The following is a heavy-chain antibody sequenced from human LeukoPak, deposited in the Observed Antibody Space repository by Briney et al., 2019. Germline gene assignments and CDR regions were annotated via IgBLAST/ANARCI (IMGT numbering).Heavy chain of an antibody. D-gene: IGHD3-3*01. J-gene: IGHJ4*02. CDR3: ARGSSGIFGAIDY. V-gene: IGHV1-69*01. CDR1: GGTFSSYA. CDR2: IIPIFGTA. Sequence: GASVKVSCKASGGTFSSYAISWVRQAPGQGLEGMGGIIPIFGTANYAQKLQGRVTITADESTSTAYMELSSLRSEDTAVYYCARGSSGIFGAIDYWGQGTLVTVSS.